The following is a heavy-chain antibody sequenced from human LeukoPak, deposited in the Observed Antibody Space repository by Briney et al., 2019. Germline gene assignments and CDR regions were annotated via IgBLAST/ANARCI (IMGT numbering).Heavy chain of an antibody. Sequence: VWSLRLSCAASVLTFSNHAMSWVRQAPGKGLEWVSAINGSGGRTYYADSVKGRFTISRDNSKNTLYLHMNTLRAEDTAVYFCAKWGCSGGSCYPFAYWGQGTLVTVSS. CDR3: AKWGCSGGSCYPFAY. CDR1: VLTFSNHA. V-gene: IGHV3-23*01. J-gene: IGHJ4*02. CDR2: INGSGGRT. D-gene: IGHD2-15*01.